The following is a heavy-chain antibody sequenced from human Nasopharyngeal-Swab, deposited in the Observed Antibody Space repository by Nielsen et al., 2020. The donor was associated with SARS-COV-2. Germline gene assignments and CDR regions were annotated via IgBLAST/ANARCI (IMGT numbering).Heavy chain of an antibody. CDR3: ARLSNYDFWSGYYAYMDV. CDR1: GYTFTSDD. Sequence: ARVKVDCKASGYTFTSDDRKRVRHATGQWLEWLGWMNPNSCNTVYAKKFQGRVTMTRKTSISTAYMELSSLRSEDTAVYYCARLSNYDFWSGYYAYMDVWGKGTTVTVSS. V-gene: IGHV1-8*01. CDR2: MNPNSCNT. J-gene: IGHJ6*03. D-gene: IGHD3-3*01.